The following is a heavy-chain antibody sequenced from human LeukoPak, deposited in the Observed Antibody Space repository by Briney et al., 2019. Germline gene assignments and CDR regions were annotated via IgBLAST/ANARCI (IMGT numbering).Heavy chain of an antibody. J-gene: IGHJ6*03. CDR1: GFTFSGSA. Sequence: AGGSLRLSCAASGFTFSGSAMHWVRQASGKGLEWVGRIRSKANSYATAYAASVKGRFTISRDDSKNTAYLQMNSLKTEDTAVYYCTVVVPAAMPYYYYYMDVWGKGTTVTVSS. CDR3: TVVVPAAMPYYYYYMDV. CDR2: IRSKANSYAT. V-gene: IGHV3-73*01. D-gene: IGHD2-2*01.